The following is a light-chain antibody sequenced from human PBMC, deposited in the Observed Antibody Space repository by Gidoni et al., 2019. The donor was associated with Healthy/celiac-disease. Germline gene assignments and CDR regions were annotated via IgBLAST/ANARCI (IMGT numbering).Light chain of an antibody. J-gene: IGKJ2*01. V-gene: IGKV3-15*01. CDR1: QSVSSN. Sequence: SVSPGERATLSCRASQSVSSNLAWYQQKPGQAPRLLIYGASTRATGIPARFSGSGSGTEFTLTISSLQSEDFAVYYCQQYNNWPNTFXQXTKLEIK. CDR3: QQYNNWPNT. CDR2: GAS.